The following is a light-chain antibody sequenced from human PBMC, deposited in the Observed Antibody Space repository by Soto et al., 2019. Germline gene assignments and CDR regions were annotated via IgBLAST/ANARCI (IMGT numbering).Light chain of an antibody. J-gene: IGKJ4*01. CDR3: QQYNSNPLT. V-gene: IGKV1-5*03. Sequence: DIQMTQSPSTLSASVGDRVTITCRASQSFSTWLAWYQQKPGKATNLLIYKTSILESGVPSRFSGSGSGTEFTLTISSLQPDDFATYHCQQYNSNPLTFGGGTKVEIK. CDR2: KTS. CDR1: QSFSTW.